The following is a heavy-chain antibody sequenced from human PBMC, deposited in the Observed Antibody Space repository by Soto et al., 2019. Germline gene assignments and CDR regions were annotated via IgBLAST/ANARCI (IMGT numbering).Heavy chain of an antibody. CDR1: GFTFSSYA. V-gene: IGHV3-23*01. CDR3: GKDPNGDYFSVFDF. D-gene: IGHD4-17*01. J-gene: IGHJ3*01. CDR2: ITGSGDYT. Sequence: EVQMLESGGGLVQPGGSLRLSCAASGFTFSSYALTWVRQAPGKGLEWVSSITGSGDYTRYTDSVKGRFTITRDNAKNTLFMQMKSLRADDTAIYYCGKDPNGDYFSVFDFWGQGTMVTVSS.